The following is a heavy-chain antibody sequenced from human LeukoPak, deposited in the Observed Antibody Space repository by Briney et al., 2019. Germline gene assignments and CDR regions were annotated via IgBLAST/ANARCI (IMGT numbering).Heavy chain of an antibody. Sequence: SGTLSLTCAVSGDSISSSNWWSWVRQPPGKGLEWIGEIYHSGSTNYNPSLKSRVTISVDKSKNQFPLQLSSVTAADTAVYYCARRGYDGSGYGFDYWGQGTLVTVSS. D-gene: IGHD3-22*01. CDR1: GDSISSSNW. CDR3: ARRGYDGSGYGFDY. CDR2: IYHSGST. V-gene: IGHV4-4*02. J-gene: IGHJ4*02.